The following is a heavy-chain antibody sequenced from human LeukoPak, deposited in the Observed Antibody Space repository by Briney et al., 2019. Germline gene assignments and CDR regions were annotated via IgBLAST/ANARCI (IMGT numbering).Heavy chain of an antibody. V-gene: IGHV3-33*01. D-gene: IGHD6-13*01. CDR2: KWYDGSNK. CDR1: GFTFSSYG. Sequence: PGRSLRLSCAASGFTFSSYGMHWVRQAPGKGLEWVAVKWYDGSNKYYADSVKGRFTISRDNSKNTLYLQMNSLRAEDTAVYYCARDRSSSSWYRYYYYYGMDVWGQGTTVTVSS. CDR3: ARDRSSSSWYRYYYYYGMDV. J-gene: IGHJ6*02.